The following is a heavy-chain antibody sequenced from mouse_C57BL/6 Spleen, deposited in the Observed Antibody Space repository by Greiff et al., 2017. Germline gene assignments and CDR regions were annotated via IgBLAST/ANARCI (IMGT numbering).Heavy chain of an antibody. CDR3: ARGTTGGYFDY. CDR1: GYTFTSYW. CDR2: IHPNSGST. Sequence: QVQLQQPGAELVKPGASVKLSCKASGYTFTSYWMHWVKQRPGQGLEWIGMIHPNSGSTNYNEKFKSKAPLTVDKSSSTAYMQLSSLTSEDSAVYYCARGTTGGYFDYWGQGTTLTGSS. J-gene: IGHJ2*01. V-gene: IGHV1-64*01. D-gene: IGHD1-1*01.